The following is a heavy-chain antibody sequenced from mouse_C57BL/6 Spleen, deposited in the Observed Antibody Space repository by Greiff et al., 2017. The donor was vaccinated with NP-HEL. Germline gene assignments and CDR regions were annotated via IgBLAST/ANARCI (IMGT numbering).Heavy chain of an antibody. CDR1: GFTFTDYN. Sequence: EVQLQQSGPELVKPGASVKMSCKASGFTFTDYNMHWVKQSPGKSLEWIGYINPDNGGTRYTQKFKGQATLTVNKSSSTAYMELRSLTSEASADYYCARRDSRNQAAFAYWGQGTLVTVSA. CDR2: INPDNGGT. D-gene: IGHD1-1*01. J-gene: IGHJ3*01. CDR3: ARRDSRNQAAFAY. V-gene: IGHV1-22*01.